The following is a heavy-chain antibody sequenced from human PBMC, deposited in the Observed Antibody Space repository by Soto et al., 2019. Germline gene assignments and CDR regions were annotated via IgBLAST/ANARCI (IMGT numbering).Heavy chain of an antibody. CDR2: ISWNSGSI. J-gene: IGHJ4*02. Sequence: EVQLVESGGGLVQPGRSLRLSCAASGFTFDDYAMHWVRQAPGKGLEWVSGISWNSGSIGYADSVKGRFTISRDNAKNSLYLQMNSLRAEDTALYYCAKDTIHYGSGSSVFDYWGPGTLVTVSS. D-gene: IGHD3-10*01. CDR1: GFTFDDYA. CDR3: AKDTIHYGSGSSVFDY. V-gene: IGHV3-9*01.